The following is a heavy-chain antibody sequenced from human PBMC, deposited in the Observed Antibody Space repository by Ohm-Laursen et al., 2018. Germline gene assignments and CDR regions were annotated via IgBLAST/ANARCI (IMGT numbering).Heavy chain of an antibody. V-gene: IGHV3-7*01. D-gene: IGHD2/OR15-2a*01. CDR2: IRKDGGET. J-gene: IGHJ3*02. CDR3: ARDPTFHAFDI. CDR1: GFNFINYA. Sequence: SLRLSCAASGFNFINYAMSWVRQAPGKGLEWVANIRKDGGETYYVDSVKGRFTISRDNAKNSLYLQINSLKGEDTAVYFCARDPTFHAFDIWGQETMVTVSS.